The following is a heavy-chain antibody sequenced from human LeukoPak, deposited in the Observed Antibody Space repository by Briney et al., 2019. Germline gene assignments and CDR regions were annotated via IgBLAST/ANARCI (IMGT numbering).Heavy chain of an antibody. CDR3: ARHLTDYSGYDPCYYYGVDV. J-gene: IGHJ6*04. CDR1: GYSFTNYW. V-gene: IGHV5-51*01. CDR2: IYPGDSDT. Sequence: GESLKISCKTSGYSFTNYWIGWVRQIPGKGLEWMGIIYPGDSDTRYSPSFQGQVTISVDKSINTAYLQWSSLKASDSAMYYCARHLTDYSGYDPCYYYGVDVWGKGTTVTVSS. D-gene: IGHD5-12*01.